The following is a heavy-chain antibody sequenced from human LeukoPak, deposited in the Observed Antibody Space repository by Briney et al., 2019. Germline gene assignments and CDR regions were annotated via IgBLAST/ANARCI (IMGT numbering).Heavy chain of an antibody. CDR2: INHSGST. D-gene: IGHD3-22*01. J-gene: IGHJ3*02. V-gene: IGHV4-34*01. CDR3: ARGPYSYDSSGAFDI. CDR1: GGSFSGYY. Sequence: SETLSLTCAVYGGSFSGYYWSWIRQPPGKGLEWIGEINHSGSTNYNPSLRSRVTISVDTSKNQFSLKLSSVTAADTAVYFCARGPYSYDSSGAFDIWGQGTMVTVSS.